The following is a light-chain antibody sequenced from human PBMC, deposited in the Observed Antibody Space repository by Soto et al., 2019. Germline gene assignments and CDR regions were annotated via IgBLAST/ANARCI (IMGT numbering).Light chain of an antibody. J-gene: IGLJ1*01. CDR2: EVN. V-gene: IGLV2-8*01. CDR1: SSDVGGYNY. Sequence: QSALTQPPSASGSPGQSVTISCTGTSSDVGGYNYVSWYRQHPGKVPKLMVYEVNKRPSGVPDRFSGSKPGNTASLTVSGLQAEDEADYYCTSYAGGNNVFGTGTKLTVL. CDR3: TSYAGGNNV.